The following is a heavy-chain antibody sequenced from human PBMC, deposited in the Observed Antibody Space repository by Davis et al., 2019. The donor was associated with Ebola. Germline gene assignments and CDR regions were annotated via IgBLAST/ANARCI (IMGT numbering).Heavy chain of an antibody. V-gene: IGHV3-30-3*01. CDR3: AKDRCSSRRCQDFYYGMDV. Sequence: GESLKISCIASGFTFSNYAMYWVRQAPGKGLEWVALISYDENKKYYGDSVTGRFTISKDNSKNTLYLHMESLNAEDTAVYYCAKDRCSSRRCQDFYYGMDVWGQGTTVTVSS. J-gene: IGHJ6*02. CDR2: ISYDENKK. D-gene: IGHD2-2*01. CDR1: GFTFSNYA.